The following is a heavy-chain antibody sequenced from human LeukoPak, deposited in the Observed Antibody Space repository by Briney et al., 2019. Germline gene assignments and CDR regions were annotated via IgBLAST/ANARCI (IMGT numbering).Heavy chain of an antibody. CDR3: ARRVTYGNTFDS. J-gene: IGHJ4*02. D-gene: IGHD5-24*01. V-gene: IGHV4-39*01. Sequence: SETLSLTCTASGGSISSSSYYWGWIRQPPGKGLEWIGSIYYSGSTYYNPSLKSRVTISVDTSKNQFSLKLSSVTAADTAVYYCARRVTYGNTFDSWGQGTLVTVSS. CDR2: IYYSGST. CDR1: GGSISSSSYY.